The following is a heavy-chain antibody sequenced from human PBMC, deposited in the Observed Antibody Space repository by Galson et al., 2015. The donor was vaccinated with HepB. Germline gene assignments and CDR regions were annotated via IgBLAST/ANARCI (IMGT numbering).Heavy chain of an antibody. D-gene: IGHD1-26*01. CDR2: ISISGSFT. CDR3: ARLGGPRIDY. Sequence: SLRLSCAVSGFNFSDYYMTWIRQAPGRGLEWVSYISISGSFTNYADSVKGRFTISRDNAKTSLFLHMESLRGEDTAVYYCARLGGPRIDYWGRGIRVTVSS. V-gene: IGHV3-11*06. J-gene: IGHJ4*02. CDR1: GFNFSDYY.